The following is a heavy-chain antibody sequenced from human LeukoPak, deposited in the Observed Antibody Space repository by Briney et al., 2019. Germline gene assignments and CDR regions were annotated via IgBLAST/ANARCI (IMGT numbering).Heavy chain of an antibody. D-gene: IGHD1-26*01. CDR3: ARVGGGSYGYYFDY. V-gene: IGHV4-59*06. Sequence: SETLSLTCTVSGGSISSYYWSWIRQHPGKGLEWIGYIYYSGSTYYNPSLKSRVTISVDTSKDQFSLKLSSVTAADTAVYYCARVGGGSYGYYFDYWGQGTLVTVSS. CDR2: IYYSGST. CDR1: GGSISSYY. J-gene: IGHJ4*02.